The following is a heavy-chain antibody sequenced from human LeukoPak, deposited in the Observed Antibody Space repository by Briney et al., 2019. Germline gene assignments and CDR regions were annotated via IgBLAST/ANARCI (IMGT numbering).Heavy chain of an antibody. D-gene: IGHD6-13*01. Sequence: GRSLRLSCAASGFTFSSYGMHWVRQAPGKGLEWVAVIWYDGSKKYYADSVKGRFTISRDNSKNTLYLQMNSLRAEETAVYYCAKEYSSSWPVGIDYWGQGTLVTVSS. CDR1: GFTFSSYG. CDR3: AKEYSSSWPVGIDY. CDR2: IWYDGSKK. V-gene: IGHV3-33*06. J-gene: IGHJ4*02.